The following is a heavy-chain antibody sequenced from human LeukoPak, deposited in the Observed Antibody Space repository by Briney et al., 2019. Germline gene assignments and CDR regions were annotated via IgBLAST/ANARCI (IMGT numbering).Heavy chain of an antibody. V-gene: IGHV1-69*13. CDR2: IIPIFGTA. CDR3: ARGGRGYSGYLFDY. Sequence: SVKVSCKASGGTFSSYAISWVRQAPGQGLEWMGGIIPIFGTANYAQKFQGRVTITADESTSTAHMELSSLRSEDTAVYYCARGGRGYSGYLFDYWGQGTLVTVSS. CDR1: GGTFSSYA. D-gene: IGHD5-12*01. J-gene: IGHJ4*02.